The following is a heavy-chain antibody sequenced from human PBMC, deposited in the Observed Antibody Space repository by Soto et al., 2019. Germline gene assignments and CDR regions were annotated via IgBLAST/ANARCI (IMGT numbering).Heavy chain of an antibody. D-gene: IGHD2-2*01. CDR1: GYTFTGYY. CDR3: ARGGRGYCSSTSCLQPPPPFDP. Sequence: ASVEVSCKASGYTFTGYYMHWVRQAPGQGLEWMGWINPNSGGTNYAQKFQGRVTMTRDTSISTAYMELSRLRSDDTAVYYCARGGRGYCSSTSCLQPPPPFDPWGQGTLVTVSS. J-gene: IGHJ5*02. CDR2: INPNSGGT. V-gene: IGHV1-2*02.